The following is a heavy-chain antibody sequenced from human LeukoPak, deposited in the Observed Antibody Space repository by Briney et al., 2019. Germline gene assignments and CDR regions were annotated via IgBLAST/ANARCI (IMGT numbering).Heavy chain of an antibody. V-gene: IGHV1-18*01. CDR1: GYTFTSYG. CDR2: SSAYNGNT. Sequence: ASVKVSCNASGYTFTSYGISRVRQAPGQGLEWMGWSSAYNGNTNYAQKLQGRVTMTTDTSTSTAYMELRSLRSDDTAVYYCARDFVERSGYAPNWFDPWGQGTLVTVSS. D-gene: IGHD5-12*01. J-gene: IGHJ5*02. CDR3: ARDFVERSGYAPNWFDP.